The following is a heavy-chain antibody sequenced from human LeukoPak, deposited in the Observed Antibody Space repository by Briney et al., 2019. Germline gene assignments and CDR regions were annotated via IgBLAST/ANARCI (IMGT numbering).Heavy chain of an antibody. V-gene: IGHV3-23*01. Sequence: PGGSLRLSCAASGFTFSSYAMSWVRQAPGKGLEWVSAISGSGGNTYYADSVKGRFTISRDNSKNTLYLQMNSLRAEDTAVYYCAKAGGSYYTSSWYAYWGQGSLVTVSS. D-gene: IGHD6-13*01. J-gene: IGHJ4*02. CDR3: AKAGGSYYTSSWYAY. CDR2: ISGSGGNT. CDR1: GFTFSSYA.